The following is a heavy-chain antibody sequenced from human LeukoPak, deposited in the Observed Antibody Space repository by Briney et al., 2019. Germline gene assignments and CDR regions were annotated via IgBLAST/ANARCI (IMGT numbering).Heavy chain of an antibody. CDR1: GFTFQNFA. CDR2: ISASGDHR. D-gene: IGHD4-11*01. CDR3: ARTRVDTTTFDYFDY. Sequence: PGGSLRLSCAASGFTFQNFAMSWVRQAPGKGLEWVSGISASGDHRYYADSVKGRFTISRDNSKNTLYLQMNSLRAEDTAVYYSARTRVDTTTFDYFDYWGQGTLVTVSS. V-gene: IGHV3-23*01. J-gene: IGHJ4*02.